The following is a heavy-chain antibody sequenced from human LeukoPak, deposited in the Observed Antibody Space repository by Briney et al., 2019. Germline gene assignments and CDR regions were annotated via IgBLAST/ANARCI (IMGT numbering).Heavy chain of an antibody. Sequence: GGSLRLSCAASGFAVSSNHMNWVRQAPGKGLEWVANIKEDGSETYYVDSVKSRFTISRDNARNSVHLQMNSLRGEDTAVYYCVRDGPTAYFDLWGQGTLVTVSS. D-gene: IGHD5-18*01. CDR1: GFAVSSNH. J-gene: IGHJ4*02. CDR3: VRDGPTAYFDL. V-gene: IGHV3-7*01. CDR2: IKEDGSET.